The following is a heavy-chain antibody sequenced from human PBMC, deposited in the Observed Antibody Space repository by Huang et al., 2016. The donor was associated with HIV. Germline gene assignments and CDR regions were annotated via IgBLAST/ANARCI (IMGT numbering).Heavy chain of an antibody. CDR2: INHSGST. CDR3: ARERMMSWLDDHDAFDI. D-gene: IGHD1-1*01. V-gene: IGHV4-34*01. J-gene: IGHJ3*02. Sequence: LSPGKGLEWIGEINHSGSTNYNPSLKSRLTISVDTSKNQFSLKLSSVTAAETAVYYCARERMMSWLDDHDAFDIWGQGTMVTVSS.